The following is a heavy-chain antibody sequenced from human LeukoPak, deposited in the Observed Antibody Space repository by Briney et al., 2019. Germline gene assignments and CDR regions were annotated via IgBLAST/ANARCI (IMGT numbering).Heavy chain of an antibody. CDR1: GGSISSGGYS. CDR3: ARVDYGDYVDY. V-gene: IGHV4-31*03. D-gene: IGHD4-17*01. J-gene: IGHJ4*02. Sequence: SETLSLTCTVSGGSISSGGYSWSWIRQHPRKGLEWIGYIYYSGSTYYNPSLKSRVTISVDTSKNQFSLKLSSVTAADTAVYYCARVDYGDYVDYWGQGTLVTVSS. CDR2: IYYSGST.